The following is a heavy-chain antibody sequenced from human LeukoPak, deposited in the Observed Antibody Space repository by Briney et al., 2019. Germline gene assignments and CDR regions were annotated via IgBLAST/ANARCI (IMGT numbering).Heavy chain of an antibody. V-gene: IGHV4-59*01. D-gene: IGHD2-15*01. J-gene: IGHJ5*02. CDR3: AGGEIYCSGGSCYSFGWFDP. Sequence: PSETLSLTCTVSGGSISSYYWSWIRQPPGKGLEWIGYTYYSGSTNYNPSLKSRVTISVDTSKNQFSLKLSSVTAADTAVYYCAGGEIYCSGGSCYSFGWFDPWGQGTLVTVSS. CDR2: TYYSGST. CDR1: GGSISSYY.